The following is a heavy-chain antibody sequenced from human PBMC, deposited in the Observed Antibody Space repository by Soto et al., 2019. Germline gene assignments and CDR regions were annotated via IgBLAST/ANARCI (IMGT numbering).Heavy chain of an antibody. CDR2: IWYDGSNK. V-gene: IGHV3-33*01. Sequence: QVQLVESGGGVVQPGRSLRLSCAASGFTFSSYGMHWVRQAPGKGLEWVAVIWYDGSNKYYADSVKGRFTISRDNSKNTLYLQMNSLRAEDTAVYYCAREYSSHGDYYYGMDVWGQGTTVTVSS. D-gene: IGHD6-13*01. J-gene: IGHJ6*02. CDR3: AREYSSHGDYYYGMDV. CDR1: GFTFSSYG.